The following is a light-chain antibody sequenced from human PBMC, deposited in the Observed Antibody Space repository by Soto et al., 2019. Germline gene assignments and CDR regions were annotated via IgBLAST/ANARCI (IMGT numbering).Light chain of an antibody. CDR3: QQYNSYSPAT. CDR2: DAS. J-gene: IGKJ1*01. V-gene: IGKV1-5*01. Sequence: DIQMTQAPSMLAASLGDRVPLACRASQSIRRWLAWYQQKPGKAPKLLIFDASTLESGVPSRFSGRGSETEFTLTISSLQPDDFATYYCQQYNSYSPATLGQGTKVDIK. CDR1: QSIRRW.